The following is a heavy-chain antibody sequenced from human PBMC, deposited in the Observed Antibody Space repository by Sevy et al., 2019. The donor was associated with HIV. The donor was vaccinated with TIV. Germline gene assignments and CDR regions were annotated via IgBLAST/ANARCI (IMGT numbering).Heavy chain of an antibody. V-gene: IGHV3-9*01. CDR1: GFTFDDYA. J-gene: IGHJ5*02. CDR3: VKAPYSTSSPGWFDP. CDR2: ISWSSANI. D-gene: IGHD6-13*01. Sequence: GGSLRLSCAASGFTFDDYAMHWVRQAPGKGLEWVSSISWSSANIGYVDSVKGRFSISRDNAKNSLYLQMNSLRTEDTAFYYCVKAPYSTSSPGWFDPWGQGTLVTVSS.